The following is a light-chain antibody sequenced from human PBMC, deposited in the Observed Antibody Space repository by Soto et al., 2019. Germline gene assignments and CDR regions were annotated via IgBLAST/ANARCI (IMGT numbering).Light chain of an antibody. V-gene: IGKV1-12*01. CDR2: SAS. CDR3: QQCNSFPIT. J-gene: IGKJ5*01. CDR1: QNIDNW. Sequence: DIQMRQSRCSVSASVGDRVTITCRASQNIDNWLAWYQQKPGKAPHLLIYSASTLQNGVPSRFRGSGSGTDFTLTISSLQPEDFATYYSQQCNSFPITFGQGTRLEI.